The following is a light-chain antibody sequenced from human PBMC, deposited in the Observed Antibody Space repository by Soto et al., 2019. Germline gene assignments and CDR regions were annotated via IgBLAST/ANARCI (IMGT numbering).Light chain of an antibody. CDR1: QSVSSN. J-gene: IGKJ5*01. CDR3: QQYGSSAPIT. CDR2: GAS. Sequence: EIVMTQSPATLSVSPGERATLSCTASQSVSSNLAWYQQKPGQAPRLLIYGASTRATGIPARFSGSGSGTEFTLPISSLQSEDFAVSYCQQYGSSAPITFGQGTRLDIK. V-gene: IGKV3-15*01.